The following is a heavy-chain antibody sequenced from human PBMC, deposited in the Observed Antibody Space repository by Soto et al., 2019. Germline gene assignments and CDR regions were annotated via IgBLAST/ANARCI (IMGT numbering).Heavy chain of an antibody. J-gene: IGHJ4*02. V-gene: IGHV1-18*04. D-gene: IGHD6-6*01. Sequence: GASVKVSCKASGYTFTSYGISWVRRAPGQGLEWMGWISAYNGNTNYAQKLQGRVTMTTDTSTSTAYMELRSLRSDDTAVYYCARDRRGSSSPRFDYWGQGTLVTVYS. CDR3: ARDRRGSSSPRFDY. CDR2: ISAYNGNT. CDR1: GYTFTSYG.